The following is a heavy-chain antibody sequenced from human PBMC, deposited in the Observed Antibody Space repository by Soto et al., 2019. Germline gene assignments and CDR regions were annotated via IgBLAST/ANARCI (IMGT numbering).Heavy chain of an antibody. CDR2: ISGSGGST. CDR1: GFTFSSYA. D-gene: IGHD3-22*01. CDR3: AKERITMIVVVSEYFDY. Sequence: GGSLRLSCAASGFTFSSYAMSWVRQAPGKGLEWVSAISGSGGSTYYADSVKGRFTISRDNSKNTLYLQMNSLRAEDTAVYYCAKERITMIVVVSEYFDYWGQGTLVTVSS. J-gene: IGHJ4*02. V-gene: IGHV3-23*01.